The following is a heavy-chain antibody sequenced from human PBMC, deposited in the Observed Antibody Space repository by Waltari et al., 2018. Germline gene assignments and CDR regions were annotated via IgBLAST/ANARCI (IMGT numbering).Heavy chain of an antibody. J-gene: IGHJ4*02. CDR2: IYHSGST. CDR1: GYSISGGYY. D-gene: IGHD2-8*02. Sequence: QVQLQESGPGLVKPSETLSLNCAVSGYSISGGYYWGWIRQPPGKGLEWFGSIYHSGSTYYNPSLKSRVTISVDTSKNQFSLKLSSVTAADTAVYYCARHRSAYWVFDCWGQGTLVTVSS. CDR3: ARHRSAYWVFDC. V-gene: IGHV4-38-2*01.